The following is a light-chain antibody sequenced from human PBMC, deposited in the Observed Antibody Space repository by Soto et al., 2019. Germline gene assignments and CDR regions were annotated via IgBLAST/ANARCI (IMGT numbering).Light chain of an antibody. CDR1: SSDVGGYNY. V-gene: IGLV2-14*01. Sequence: QSALTQPASVSGSPGQSITISCTGTSSDVGGYNYVSWYRQHPGKAPKLMIYEVSNRPSGFSNRFSGSKSGNTASLTISGLQAEDEAAYYCSSYTSTSTIYVFGTGTKLTVL. CDR3: SSYTSTSTIYV. J-gene: IGLJ1*01. CDR2: EVS.